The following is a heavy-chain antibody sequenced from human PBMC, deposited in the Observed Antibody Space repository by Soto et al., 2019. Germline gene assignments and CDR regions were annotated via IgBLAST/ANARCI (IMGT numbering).Heavy chain of an antibody. V-gene: IGHV1-69*01. CDR1: GGTFSSYA. Sequence: QVQLVQSGAEVKKPGSSVKVSCKASGGTFSSYAISWVRQAPGQGLEWMGGTILPIVGTANYAQKFQGRVTITADESTSTAYMELSSLRSDDTAVYYCARAWAVSDDDAFDIWGQGTLVTVSS. D-gene: IGHD6-19*01. CDR3: ARAWAVSDDDAFDI. J-gene: IGHJ3*02. CDR2: TILPIVGTA.